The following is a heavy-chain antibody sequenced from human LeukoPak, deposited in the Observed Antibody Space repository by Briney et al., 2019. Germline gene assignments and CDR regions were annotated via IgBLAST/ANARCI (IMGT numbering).Heavy chain of an antibody. CDR3: ARDLERIVVVPAAIRLRISPGLAAFDI. V-gene: IGHV3-21*01. CDR2: INSSSSHI. D-gene: IGHD2-2*02. Sequence: GGSLRLSCAASGFTFSSYSMNWVRPAPGKGLEWVSSINSSSSHIYYADSVKGRFTISRDNAKNSLYLQMNSLRAEDTAVYYCARDLERIVVVPAAIRLRISPGLAAFDIWGQGTMVTVSS. CDR1: GFTFSSYS. J-gene: IGHJ3*02.